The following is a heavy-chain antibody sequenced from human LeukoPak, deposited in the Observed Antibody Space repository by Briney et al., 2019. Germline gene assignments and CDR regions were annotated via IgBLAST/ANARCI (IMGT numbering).Heavy chain of an antibody. CDR3: ARDSAPRYCSTISCSFDY. D-gene: IGHD2-2*01. Sequence: PSETLSLTSTVSAGSINGYYWSWIRQPAGKALEWIGRIYTSGSSNYNPSLKSRVTMSVDTSKNQFSLKLSSVTAADTAVYYCARDSAPRYCSTISCSFDYWGQGTLVTVSS. CDR2: IYTSGSS. CDR1: AGSINGYY. V-gene: IGHV4-4*07. J-gene: IGHJ4*02.